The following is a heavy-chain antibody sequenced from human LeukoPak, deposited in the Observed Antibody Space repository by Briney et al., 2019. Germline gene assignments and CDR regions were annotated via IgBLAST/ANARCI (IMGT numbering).Heavy chain of an antibody. J-gene: IGHJ4*02. CDR1: GGSLSSYY. Sequence: SSQTLSLTRAVSGGSLSSYYWSCIRQPPGKGLGWIGYIYCRGSNNYTPSLRSRVTIAVDTSKNQFSLKMSSVTAADAAVYYCARGARVVGGYYFGYWGQGTLVTVSS. CDR2: IYCRGSN. CDR3: ARGARVVGGYYFGY. V-gene: IGHV4-59*13. D-gene: IGHD2-15*01.